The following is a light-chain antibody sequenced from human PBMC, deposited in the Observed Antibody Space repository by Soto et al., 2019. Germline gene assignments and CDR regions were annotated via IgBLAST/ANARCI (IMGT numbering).Light chain of an antibody. Sequence: IVLTQSPGTLSLSPGERTTLSCRASQSISRYLAWYQQKPGQGPRLLIYGASNRAAGIPDRFSGSGSGTDFTLTISRLAPEDFAVYYCHQYSSSPRTFGQGTKVDIK. J-gene: IGKJ1*01. CDR3: HQYSSSPRT. CDR2: GAS. CDR1: QSISRY. V-gene: IGKV3-20*01.